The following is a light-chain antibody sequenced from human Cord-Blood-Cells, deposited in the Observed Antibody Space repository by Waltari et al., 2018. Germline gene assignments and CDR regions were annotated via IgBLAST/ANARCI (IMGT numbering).Light chain of an antibody. CDR1: SSDVGGYNY. CDR3: SSYTSSSTVV. CDR2: EVS. Sequence: QSALTQPASVSGSPGQSITIPCTGTSSDVGGYNYVTCYQQHPGKAPKLMIYEVSNRPSGVSNRFSGSKSGNTASLTISGLQAEDEADYYCSSYTSSSTVVFGGGTKLTVL. J-gene: IGLJ2*01. V-gene: IGLV2-14*01.